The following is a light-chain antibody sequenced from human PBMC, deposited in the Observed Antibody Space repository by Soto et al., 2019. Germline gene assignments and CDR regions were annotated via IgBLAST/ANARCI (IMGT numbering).Light chain of an antibody. Sequence: DLVMTQTPLSSPVTLGQPASISCRSSQSLVPSDGNTYLSWFQQRPGQPPRSLIYKISNRFSGVPDRFSGSGAGTEFTLKISRVEVEDVGTYYCMQATQFPITFGQGTRLEI. V-gene: IGKV2-24*01. CDR1: QSLVPSDGNTY. CDR2: KIS. CDR3: MQATQFPIT. J-gene: IGKJ5*01.